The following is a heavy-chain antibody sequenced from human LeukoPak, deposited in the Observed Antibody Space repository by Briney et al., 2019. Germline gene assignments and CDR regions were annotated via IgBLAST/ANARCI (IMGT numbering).Heavy chain of an antibody. V-gene: IGHV3-43D*04. CDR1: GFTFDDYA. J-gene: IGHJ4*02. CDR2: ISWDGGST. Sequence: GGSLRLSCAASGFTFDDYAMHWVRQAPGKGLEWVSPISWDGGSTYYADSVKGRFTISRDNSKNSLYLQMNSLRAEDTALYYCAKGPCGSTSCPYYFDYWGQGTLVTVSS. CDR3: AKGPCGSTSCPYYFDY. D-gene: IGHD2-2*01.